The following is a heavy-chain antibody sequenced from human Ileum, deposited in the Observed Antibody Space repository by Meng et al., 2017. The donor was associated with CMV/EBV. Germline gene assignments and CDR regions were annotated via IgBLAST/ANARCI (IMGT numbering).Heavy chain of an antibody. J-gene: IGHJ4*02. CDR1: GYTFTSYF. Sequence: ASVKVSCKASGYTFTSYFMHWVRQAPGQGLEYMGIINTDSGGTSYTQKFQGRVTITRDTSTSTVYMDPSSLRSEDTAVYFCMRELVGGHFDYWGQGNLVNGAS. D-gene: IGHD3-10*01. V-gene: IGHV1-46*01. CDR2: INTDSGGT. CDR3: MRELVGGHFDY.